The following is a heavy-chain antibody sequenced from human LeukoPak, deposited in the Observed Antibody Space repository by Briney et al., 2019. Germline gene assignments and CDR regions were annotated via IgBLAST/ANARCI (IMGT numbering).Heavy chain of an antibody. CDR3: ARDAGSYGFDI. V-gene: IGHV1-18*01. Sequence: ASVKVSCKASGYTFTSYGISWVRQAPGQGLEWMGWSSVYNDNTNYAQKLQGRVTMSTGTSTSTAYMELRSLRSDDTAVYYCARDAGSYGFDIWGQGTMVTVSS. D-gene: IGHD1-26*01. CDR1: GYTFTSYG. CDR2: SSVYNDNT. J-gene: IGHJ3*02.